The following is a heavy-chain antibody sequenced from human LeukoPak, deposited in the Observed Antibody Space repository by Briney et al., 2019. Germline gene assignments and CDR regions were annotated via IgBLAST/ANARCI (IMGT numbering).Heavy chain of an antibody. Sequence: GESLKISCKGSGYSFTSYWIGWVRQMPGKGLEWMGRIDPSDSYTNYSPSFQGHVTISADKSISTAYLQWSSLKASDTAMYYCARYSSGRAPFDYWGQGTLVTVSS. J-gene: IGHJ4*02. CDR2: IDPSDSYT. CDR3: ARYSSGRAPFDY. CDR1: GYSFTSYW. D-gene: IGHD6-19*01. V-gene: IGHV5-10-1*01.